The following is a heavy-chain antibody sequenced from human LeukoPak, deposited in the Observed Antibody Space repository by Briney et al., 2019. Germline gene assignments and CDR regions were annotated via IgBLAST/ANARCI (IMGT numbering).Heavy chain of an antibody. CDR2: ISSSSSYI. V-gene: IGHV3-21*01. CDR1: GXTFSSYS. J-gene: IGHJ4*02. CDR3: ARDALAYCGGDCYCDY. D-gene: IGHD2-21*02. Sequence: GGSLRLSCAASGXTFSSYSVNWVRQAPGKGLEWVSFISSSSSYIYYADSVKGRFTISRDNAKNSLYLQMNSLRAEDTAVYYCARDALAYCGGDCYCDYWGQGTLVTVSS.